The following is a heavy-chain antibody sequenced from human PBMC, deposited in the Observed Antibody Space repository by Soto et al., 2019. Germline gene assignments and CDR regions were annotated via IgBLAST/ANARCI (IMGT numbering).Heavy chain of an antibody. J-gene: IGHJ4*02. V-gene: IGHV3-9*01. CDR3: AKDMKWGCSGGSCYTGDFPYYFDY. Sequence: EVQLVESGGGLVQPGRSLRLSCAASGFTFDDYAMHWVRQAPGKGLEWVSGISWNSGSIGYADSVKGRFTISRDNVKNSLYLQMNSLRAEDTALYYCAKDMKWGCSGGSCYTGDFPYYFDYWGQGTLVTVSS. CDR2: ISWNSGSI. D-gene: IGHD2-15*01. CDR1: GFTFDDYA.